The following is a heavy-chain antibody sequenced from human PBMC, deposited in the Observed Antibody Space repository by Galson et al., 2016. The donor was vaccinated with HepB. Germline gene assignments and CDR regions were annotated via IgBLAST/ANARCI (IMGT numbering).Heavy chain of an antibody. V-gene: IGHV3-30-3*01. CDR2: ASYDGSNK. D-gene: IGHD3-3*01. J-gene: IGHJ3*01. CDR1: GFTFKNFA. CDR3: ARGYDFSVGQNKGHSFDV. Sequence: SLRLSCATSGFTFKNFAMHWVRQAPGKGLEWVAVASYDGSNKYYADSVKGRFTISKDNSKNTLFLQLNSLRVEDTAVFYCARGYDFSVGQNKGHSFDVWGQGTVVTVSS.